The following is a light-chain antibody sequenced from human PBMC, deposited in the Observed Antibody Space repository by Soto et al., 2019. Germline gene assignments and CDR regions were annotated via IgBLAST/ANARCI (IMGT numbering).Light chain of an antibody. CDR2: GAS. CDR3: QQYSNWPSWT. J-gene: IGKJ1*01. V-gene: IGKV3-15*01. CDR1: QSVSSN. Sequence: EILMTQSSSTLSASTGERATVSCRASQSVSSNLAWYQQKPVQAPRLLIYGASTRATGIPARFSGSGSGTEFTLTISSLQSEDFAVYYCQQYSNWPSWTFGQGTKVDIK.